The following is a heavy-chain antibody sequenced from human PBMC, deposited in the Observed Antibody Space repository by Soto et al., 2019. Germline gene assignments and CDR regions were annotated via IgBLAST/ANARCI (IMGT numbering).Heavy chain of an antibody. CDR1: GGTFSSYA. J-gene: IGHJ5*02. V-gene: IGHV1-69*13. D-gene: IGHD6-6*01. Sequence: ASVKVSCKASGGTFSSYAISWVRQAPGQGLEWMGGIIPIFGTANYAQKFQGRVTITADESTSTAYMELSSLRSEDTAVYYCARREYSSSYGTSGLFDPWGQGTLVTVSS. CDR3: ARREYSSSYGTSGLFDP. CDR2: IIPIFGTA.